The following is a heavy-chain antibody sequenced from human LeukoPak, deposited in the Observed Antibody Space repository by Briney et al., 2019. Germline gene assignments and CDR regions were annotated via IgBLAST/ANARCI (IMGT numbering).Heavy chain of an antibody. CDR2: IYYSGST. V-gene: IGHV4-30-4*02. CDR1: GGSISSGDYY. CDR3: ARGGGGYTSSVDY. D-gene: IGHD5-24*01. Sequence: SETLSLTCTVSGGSISSGDYYWSWIRQPPGKGLEWIGYIYYSGSTYYNPSLKSRVTISVDTSKNQFSLKLSSVTAADTAVYYCARGGGGYTSSVDYWGQGTLVTVSS. J-gene: IGHJ4*02.